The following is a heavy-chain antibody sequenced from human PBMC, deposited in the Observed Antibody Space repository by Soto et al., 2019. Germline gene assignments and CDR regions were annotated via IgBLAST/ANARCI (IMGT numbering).Heavy chain of an antibody. CDR1: GFSLSTYDVG. J-gene: IGHJ4*02. D-gene: IGHD2-15*01. CDR2: IYWDDDR. Sequence: QITLKESGPTLVKRTQTLTLTCTFSGFSLSTYDVGVGWIRQPPRKALEWLAVIYWDDDRRYSPSLKSRLTATKDPSKNQVVLTMPNVDPVDTAPYYCAPASGGGNPAYFDSWGQGTLVPASS. V-gene: IGHV2-5*02. CDR3: APASGGGNPAYFDS.